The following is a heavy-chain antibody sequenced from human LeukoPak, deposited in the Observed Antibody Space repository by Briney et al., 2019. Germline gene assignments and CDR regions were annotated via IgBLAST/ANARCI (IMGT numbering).Heavy chain of an antibody. D-gene: IGHD1-26*01. CDR3: ARSLGGATIDY. V-gene: IGHV4-61*01. J-gene: IGHJ4*02. CDR2: IYYSGST. CDR1: GGSVSSGSYY. Sequence: SETLSLTCTVSGGSVSSGSYYWSWIRQPPGKGLEWIGYIYYSGSTNYNPSLKSRVTISVDTSKNQFSLKLSSVTAADTAVYYCARSLGGATIDYWGQGTMVTVSS.